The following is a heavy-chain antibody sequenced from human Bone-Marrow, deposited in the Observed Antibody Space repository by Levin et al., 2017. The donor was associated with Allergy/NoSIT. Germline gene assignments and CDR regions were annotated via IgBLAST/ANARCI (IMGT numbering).Heavy chain of an antibody. Sequence: KISCKASGGTFSSYAISWVRQAPGQGLEWMGGIIPIFGTANYAQKFQGRVTITADESTSTAYMELSSLRSEDTAVYYCARGIAAAGTYYYYGMDVWGQGTTVTVSS. CDR2: IIPIFGTA. CDR3: ARGIAAAGTYYYYGMDV. D-gene: IGHD6-13*01. J-gene: IGHJ6*02. CDR1: GGTFSSYA. V-gene: IGHV1-69*01.